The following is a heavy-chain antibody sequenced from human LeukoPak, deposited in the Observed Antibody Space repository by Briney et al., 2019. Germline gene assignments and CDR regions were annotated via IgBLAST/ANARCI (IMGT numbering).Heavy chain of an antibody. CDR3: ARAPRTAANFDY. V-gene: IGHV3-30-3*01. CDR1: GFTFSSYA. Sequence: GRSLRLSCAASGFTFSSYAMHWVRQAPGKGLEWVAVISYDGSNKYYVDSVKGRFTISRDNSKNTLYLQMNSLRVEDTAVYYCARAPRTAANFDYWGQGTLVTVSS. CDR2: ISYDGSNK. D-gene: IGHD6-13*01. J-gene: IGHJ4*02.